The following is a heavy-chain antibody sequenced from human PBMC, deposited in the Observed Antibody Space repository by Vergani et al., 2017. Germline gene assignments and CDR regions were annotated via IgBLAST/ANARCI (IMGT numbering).Heavy chain of an antibody. CDR1: GYTFTSYY. CDR2: VIPSYDTS. D-gene: IGHD6-19*01. V-gene: IGHV1-46*01. J-gene: IGHJ4*02. Sequence: QVQLVQSGAEVKKPGASVKVSCKASGYTFTSYYMHWVRQAPGQGLEWMGTVIPSYDTSNYAQKFQGRLTITADEDTSTVYMDLSSLRSEDTAIYFCASEAVSAINHFDYWGPGTLVTVSS. CDR3: ASEAVSAINHFDY.